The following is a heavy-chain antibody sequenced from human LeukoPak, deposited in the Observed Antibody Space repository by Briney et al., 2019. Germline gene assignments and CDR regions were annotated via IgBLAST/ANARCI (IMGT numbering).Heavy chain of an antibody. CDR1: GFTFSSYS. D-gene: IGHD6-19*01. CDR2: ISSSSSYI. J-gene: IGHJ6*03. V-gene: IGHV3-21*01. Sequence: GGSLRLSCAASGFTFSSYSMNWVRQAPGKGLEWVSSISSSSSYIYYADSVKGRFTISRDNAKNSLYLQMNSLRAEDTAVYYCAREQWLSAYMDVWGKGTTVTISS. CDR3: AREQWLSAYMDV.